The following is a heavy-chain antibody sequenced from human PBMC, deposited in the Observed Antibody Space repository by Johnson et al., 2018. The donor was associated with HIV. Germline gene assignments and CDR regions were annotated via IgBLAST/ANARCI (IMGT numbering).Heavy chain of an antibody. CDR2: ISYDGSNK. CDR1: GFTFSSYG. D-gene: IGHD3-22*01. J-gene: IGHJ3*02. CDR3: ATSGNYDDDAFDI. V-gene: IGHV3-30*03. Sequence: QVQLVESGGGVVQPGRSLRLSFAASGFTFSSYGMHWVRQAPGKGLEWVAVISYDGSNKYYADSVKGRITISRDNSKNTLYLQMNSLRAEETAVYYCATSGNYDDDAFDIWGQGTMVTVSS.